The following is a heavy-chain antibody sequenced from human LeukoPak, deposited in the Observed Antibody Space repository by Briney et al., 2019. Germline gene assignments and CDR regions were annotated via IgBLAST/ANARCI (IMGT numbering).Heavy chain of an antibody. D-gene: IGHD3-22*01. CDR1: GFTFDDYA. J-gene: IGHJ4*02. Sequence: GWALRLSCASSGFTFDDYAMHWVRQAPGKGLEGVSGISWNSGSIGYADSVKGRFTISRDNAKNSLYLQMNSLRAEDTALYYCASGYDSSGSKGYFDYWGQGTLVTVSS. CDR2: ISWNSGSI. CDR3: ASGYDSSGSKGYFDY. V-gene: IGHV3-9*01.